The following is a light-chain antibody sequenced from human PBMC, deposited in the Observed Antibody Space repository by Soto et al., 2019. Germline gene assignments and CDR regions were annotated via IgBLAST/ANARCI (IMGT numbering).Light chain of an antibody. CDR1: QSVSSNY. J-gene: IGKJ1*01. CDR2: GAS. Sequence: EIVLTQSRGTLSLSPGERATLSCRASQSVSSNYLAWYQQKPGQAPRLLIYGASSRATGIPDRFSGSGSGTDFTLTISRLEPEDFAVYYCQQYGSSRCTFGQGTKVEIK. CDR3: QQYGSSRCT. V-gene: IGKV3-20*01.